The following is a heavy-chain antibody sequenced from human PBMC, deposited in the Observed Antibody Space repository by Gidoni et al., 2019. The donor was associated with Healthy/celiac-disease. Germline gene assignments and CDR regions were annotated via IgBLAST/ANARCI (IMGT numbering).Heavy chain of an antibody. CDR3: AQGGYTMIGYFQH. Sequence: ELQLVESGGGLVKPGRTRRLSWAASGYTFDDYAMHWVRQAPGKGLEWVSGISWNSGSIGYADSVKGRFTISRDNAKNSLYLQMNSLRAEDTALYYCAQGGYTMIGYFQHWGQGTLVTVSS. CDR2: ISWNSGSI. CDR1: GYTFDDYA. J-gene: IGHJ1*01. D-gene: IGHD3-22*01. V-gene: IGHV3-9*01.